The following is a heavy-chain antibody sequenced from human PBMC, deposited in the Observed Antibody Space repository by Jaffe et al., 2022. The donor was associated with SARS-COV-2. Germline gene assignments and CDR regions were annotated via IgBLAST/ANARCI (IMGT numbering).Heavy chain of an antibody. Sequence: QVHLAESGGGVVQPGRSLRLSCAASGFTFNYYGMHWVRQAPGKGLEWVAFIWYDGSNKYYADSVRGRFTISRDDSMNTLYLQMNSLRAEDTALYYCARDGYYFDGSGSYSPGYHHYGMDVWGQGTTVTVSS. CDR1: GFTFNYYG. J-gene: IGHJ6*02. D-gene: IGHD3-22*01. V-gene: IGHV3-33*01. CDR3: ARDGYYFDGSGSYSPGYHHYGMDV. CDR2: IWYDGSNK.